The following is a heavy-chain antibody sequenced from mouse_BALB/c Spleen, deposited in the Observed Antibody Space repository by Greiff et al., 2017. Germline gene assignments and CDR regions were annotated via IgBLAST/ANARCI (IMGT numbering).Heavy chain of an antibody. V-gene: IGHV14-4*02. CDR1: GFNIKDYY. J-gene: IGHJ4*01. CDR2: IDPENGDT. Sequence: VQLQQSGAELVRSGASVKLSCTASGFNIKDYYMHWVKQRPEQGLEWIGWIDPENGDTEYAPKFQGKATMTADTSSNTAYLQLSSLTSEDTAVYCRNAGQLGLRHYSMGYWGQGTSGTVSS. D-gene: IGHD3-1*01. CDR3: NAGQLGLRHYSMGY.